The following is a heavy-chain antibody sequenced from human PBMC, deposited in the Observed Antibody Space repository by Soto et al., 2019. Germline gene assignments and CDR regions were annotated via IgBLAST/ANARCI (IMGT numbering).Heavy chain of an antibody. CDR3: ARERGASSPFDY. CDR2: INAGNGNT. CDR1: GYTFTSYA. V-gene: IGHV1-3*01. D-gene: IGHD6-19*01. J-gene: IGHJ4*02. Sequence: XSVKVSCKASGYTFTSYAMHWVRQAPGQRLEWMGWINAGNGNTKYSQKFQGRVTITRDTSASTAYMELSSLRSEDTAVYYCARERGASSPFDYWGQGTLVTVSS.